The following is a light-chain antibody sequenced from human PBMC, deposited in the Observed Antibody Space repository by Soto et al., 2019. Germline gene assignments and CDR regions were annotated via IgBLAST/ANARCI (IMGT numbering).Light chain of an antibody. Sequence: EIVLTQSPGTLSLSPGERATLSCRASQSVSSSYLAWYQQTPGQAPRLLIYGASSRATGIPDRFSGSGSGTDFTLTISRLEAEDFAVYYCQQYGSSAWTFGQGTKVE. CDR3: QQYGSSAWT. CDR2: GAS. V-gene: IGKV3-20*01. CDR1: QSVSSSY. J-gene: IGKJ1*01.